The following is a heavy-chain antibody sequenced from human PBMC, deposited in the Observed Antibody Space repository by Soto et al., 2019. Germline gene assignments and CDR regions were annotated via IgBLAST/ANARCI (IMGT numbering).Heavy chain of an antibody. CDR2: ISGSGGST. D-gene: IGHD3-22*01. V-gene: IGHV3-23*01. Sequence: LRLSCAASGFPFINYAMSWVRQTPGKGLEWVSAISGSGGSTYYADSVNGRFTISRDNTKNTLYLQMNSLRADDTAVYYCAKVHYYDGSGSYHYYGMDVWGQGTTVTVSS. CDR1: GFPFINYA. J-gene: IGHJ6*02. CDR3: AKVHYYDGSGSYHYYGMDV.